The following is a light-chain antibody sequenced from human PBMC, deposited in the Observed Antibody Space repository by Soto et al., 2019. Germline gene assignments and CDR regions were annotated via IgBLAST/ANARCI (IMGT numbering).Light chain of an antibody. CDR3: HQYNNWPVT. J-gene: IGKJ4*01. V-gene: IGKV3-15*01. CDR1: QSVSTN. Sequence: EIVMTQSPATLSVSPGERATLSCRASQSVSTNLAWYQHKPGQAPRLLIYGASTRATVVPARFGGSGSGTEFTLTISSLQSEDFAVYFCHQYNNWPVTFGGGTKVEIK. CDR2: GAS.